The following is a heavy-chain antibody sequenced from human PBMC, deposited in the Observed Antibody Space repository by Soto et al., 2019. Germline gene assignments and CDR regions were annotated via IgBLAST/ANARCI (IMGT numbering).Heavy chain of an antibody. CDR1: GFSFSSYA. V-gene: IGHV3-23*01. Sequence: GGSLRLSCAASGFSFSSYAMTWVRQAPGKGLEWVSTISESGGSTHYADSVKGRFTISRDTSKSTLFLQTNTPRAEDTAVYYCAKGGGILGPWGQGTLVTVSS. CDR2: ISESGGST. CDR3: AKGGGILGP. D-gene: IGHD3-16*01. J-gene: IGHJ5*02.